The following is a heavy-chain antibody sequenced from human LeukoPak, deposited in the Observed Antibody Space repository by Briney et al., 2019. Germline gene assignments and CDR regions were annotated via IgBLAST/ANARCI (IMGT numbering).Heavy chain of an antibody. CDR3: ARDLKRPSDYDDY. Sequence: GGSLRLSCAAPGFTFSSDGMHCVRQAPSKGQEWVTVIWYDGSNKNYAHSVKGRFTISRDNSKNTLYLQMNSLRAEDTAVYYCARDLKRPSDYDDYWGQGTLVTVSS. J-gene: IGHJ4*02. CDR1: GFTFSSDG. V-gene: IGHV3-33*01. D-gene: IGHD6-19*01. CDR2: IWYDGSNK.